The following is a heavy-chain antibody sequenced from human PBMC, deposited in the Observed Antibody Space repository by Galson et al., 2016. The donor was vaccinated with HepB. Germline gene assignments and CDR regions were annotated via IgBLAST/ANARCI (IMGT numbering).Heavy chain of an antibody. V-gene: IGHV3-11*06. J-gene: IGHJ4*02. CDR2: ISSSGSYT. Sequence: SLRLSCAASGFTFSDYYMSWIRQAPGKGLEWVSYISSSGSYTNYADSVKGRFTISRDNAKNSLYLQMNSLRSEDTAVYYCARAIVATFDFWGQGTLVTVSS. CDR3: ARAIVATFDF. CDR1: GFTFSDYY. D-gene: IGHD3-16*02.